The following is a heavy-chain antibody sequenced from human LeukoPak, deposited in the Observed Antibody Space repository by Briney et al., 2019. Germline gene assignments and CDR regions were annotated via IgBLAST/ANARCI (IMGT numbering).Heavy chain of an antibody. CDR3: ALAYREDYFDY. CDR1: GLTFSTYA. J-gene: IGHJ4*02. CDR2: ISGSGGST. D-gene: IGHD1-26*01. Sequence: GGSLRLSCAASGLTFSTYAMNWVRQAPGKGLEWVSPISGSGGSTYYADSVKGRFTISRDNSKNTLYLQMNSLRAEDTAVYYCALAYREDYFDYWGQGTLVTVSS. V-gene: IGHV3-23*01.